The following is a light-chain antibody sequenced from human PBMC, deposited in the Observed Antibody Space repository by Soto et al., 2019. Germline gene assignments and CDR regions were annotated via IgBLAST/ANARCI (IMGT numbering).Light chain of an antibody. Sequence: DIQMTQSPSALSASVGDRVTITCRASQSIGSYLNWYHQRPGKAPKLLIYAASRLESGVPSRFSGSGSGTDYTLTISGLQPGDFGTYYCQQSYSDLQTFGQGTKVDIK. J-gene: IGKJ1*01. CDR1: QSIGSY. CDR2: AAS. CDR3: QQSYSDLQT. V-gene: IGKV1-39*01.